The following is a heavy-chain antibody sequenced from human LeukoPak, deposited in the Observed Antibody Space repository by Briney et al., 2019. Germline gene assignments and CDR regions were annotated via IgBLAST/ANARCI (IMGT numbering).Heavy chain of an antibody. J-gene: IGHJ4*02. V-gene: IGHV4-34*01. CDR2: INHSGST. Sequence: PSQTLSLTCAVYGGSFSGYYWSWIRQPPGKGLEWIGEINHSGSTNYNPSLKSRVTISVDTSKNQFSLKLSSVTAADTAVYYCAREHIVGATTLLDYWGQGTLVTVSS. CDR1: GGSFSGYY. D-gene: IGHD1-26*01. CDR3: AREHIVGATTLLDY.